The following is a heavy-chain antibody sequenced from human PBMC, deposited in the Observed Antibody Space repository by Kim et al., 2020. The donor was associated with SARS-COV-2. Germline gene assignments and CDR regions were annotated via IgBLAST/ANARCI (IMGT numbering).Heavy chain of an antibody. D-gene: IGHD3-22*01. CDR3: AKEVDITMIVGIGSAFD. Sequence: GGSLRLSCAASGFTFDDYAMHWVRQAPGKGLEGVSGISWNSGSIGYADSVKGRFTISRDNAKNSLYLLMNSLRAEDTALYYCAKEVDITMIVGIGSAFD. CDR1: GFTFDDYA. V-gene: IGHV3-9*01. J-gene: IGHJ4*01. CDR2: ISWNSGSI.